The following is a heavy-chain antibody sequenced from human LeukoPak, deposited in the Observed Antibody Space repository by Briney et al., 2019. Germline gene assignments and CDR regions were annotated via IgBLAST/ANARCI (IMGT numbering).Heavy chain of an antibody. J-gene: IGHJ4*02. CDR1: GFTFSSHA. CDR2: LIENGATT. Sequence: GGSLRLSCAASGFTFSSHAMSWVRRAPGKGLEWVSGLIENGATTYYADSVKGRFTISRDNSRHTMYLQMNSLRVEDTAVYYCVKDYQVGNSPAFGDYWGQGTLVTISS. D-gene: IGHD1-26*01. CDR3: VKDYQVGNSPAFGDY. V-gene: IGHV3-23*01.